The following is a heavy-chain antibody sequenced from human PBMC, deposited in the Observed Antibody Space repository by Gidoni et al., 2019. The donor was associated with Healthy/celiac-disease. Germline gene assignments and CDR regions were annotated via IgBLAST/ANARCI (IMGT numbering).Heavy chain of an antibody. CDR1: GFTFSSYS. CDR3: AREEDGSGSLDY. J-gene: IGHJ4*02. V-gene: IGHV3-21*01. CDR2: ISSSSSYI. D-gene: IGHD3-10*01. Sequence: EVQLVESGGGLVKPGGSLRLSCAASGFTFSSYSMNWVRQAPGKGLEWVSSISSSSSYINYADSVKGRFTISRDNAKNSLYLQINSLRAEDTAVYYCAREEDGSGSLDYWGQGTLVTVSS.